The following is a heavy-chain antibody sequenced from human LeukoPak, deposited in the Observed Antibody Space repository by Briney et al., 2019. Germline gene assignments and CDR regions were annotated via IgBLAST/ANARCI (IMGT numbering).Heavy chain of an antibody. CDR2: ISGSGGST. CDR1: GFTFSSYG. D-gene: IGHD2-2*01. V-gene: IGHV3-23*01. CDR3: AKDRRVIVVVPAAQS. J-gene: IGHJ4*02. Sequence: PGGSLRLSCAASGFTFSSYGMRWVRQAPGKGLEWVSAISGSGGSTYYADSVKGRFTISRDNSKNTLYLQMHSLRAEDTAVYYCAKDRRVIVVVPAAQSWGQGTLVTVSS.